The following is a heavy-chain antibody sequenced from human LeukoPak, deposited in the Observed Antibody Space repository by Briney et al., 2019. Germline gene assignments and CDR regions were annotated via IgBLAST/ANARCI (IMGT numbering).Heavy chain of an antibody. V-gene: IGHV1-8*01. CDR2: MNPNSGNT. Sequence: ASVKVSCKASGYTLTSYDINWVRQATGQGLERMGWMNPNSGNTGYAQKFQGRVTMTRNTSISTAYMELSSLRSEDTAVYYCARGYSDSLLFYYGMDVWGQGTTVTVSS. CDR1: GYTLTSYD. J-gene: IGHJ6*02. CDR3: ARGYSDSLLFYYGMDV. D-gene: IGHD4-17*01.